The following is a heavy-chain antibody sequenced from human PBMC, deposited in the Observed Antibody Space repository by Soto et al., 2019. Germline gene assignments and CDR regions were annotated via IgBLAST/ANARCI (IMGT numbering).Heavy chain of an antibody. V-gene: IGHV3-30-3*01. J-gene: IGHJ4*02. CDR2: ISYDGSNK. CDR1: GFTFSSYA. CDR3: ARYSSSWYGLDY. Sequence: GGSLRLSCAAPGFTFSSYAMHWVRQAPGKGLEWVAVISYDGSNKYYADSVKGRFTISRDNSKNTLYLQMNSLRAEDTAVYYCARYSSSWYGLDYWGQGTLVTVSS. D-gene: IGHD6-13*01.